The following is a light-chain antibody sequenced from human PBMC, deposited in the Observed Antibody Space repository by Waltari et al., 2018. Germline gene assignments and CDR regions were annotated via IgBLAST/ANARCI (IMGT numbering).Light chain of an antibody. CDR3: QQYNNWPPWWT. V-gene: IGKV3-15*01. Sequence: EIVMTQSPATLSVSPGERATLSCRASQSVSSNLAWYQQKPGQAPRLLTYGASTRATGIPARFSGSGSGPEFTLTISSLQSEDFAVYYCQQYNNWPPWWTFGQGTKVEIK. CDR2: GAS. CDR1: QSVSSN. J-gene: IGKJ1*01.